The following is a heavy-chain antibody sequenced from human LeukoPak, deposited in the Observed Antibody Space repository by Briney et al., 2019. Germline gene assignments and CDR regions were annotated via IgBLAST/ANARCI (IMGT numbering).Heavy chain of an antibody. V-gene: IGHV3-23*01. CDR1: GFTFSAYA. J-gene: IGHJ4*02. D-gene: IGHD6-13*01. CDR2: INGDSSYI. CDR3: AKVEAAAATSPFDY. Sequence: GGSLRLSCAASGFTFSAYAIDWVRQAPGKGLEWVSSINGDSSYIYYADSVKGRFTISRDNSKNTLYLQMNSLRAEDTAVYYCAKVEAAAATSPFDYWGQGTLVTVSS.